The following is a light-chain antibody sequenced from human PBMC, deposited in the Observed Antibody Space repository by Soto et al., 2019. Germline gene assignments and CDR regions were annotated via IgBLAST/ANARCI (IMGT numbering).Light chain of an antibody. Sequence: QPVLTQPPSASGTPGQRVTISCSGSRSDIAHNNVYWYQHLPGTAPKLLIYNNNRRPSGVPDRFSGSKSDTSASLAISGLRSEDEADYYCSTWTDSLTVVFGGGTQLTVL. CDR3: STWTDSLTVV. V-gene: IGLV1-47*01. CDR2: NNN. CDR1: RSDIAHNN. J-gene: IGLJ7*01.